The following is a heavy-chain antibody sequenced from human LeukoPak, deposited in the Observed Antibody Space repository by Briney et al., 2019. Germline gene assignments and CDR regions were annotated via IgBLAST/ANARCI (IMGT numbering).Heavy chain of an antibody. CDR2: INPNSGGT. J-gene: IGHJ5*02. CDR3: AREGALDIVVVPAAPVGDWFDP. Sequence: ASVKVSCKASGYTFTSYDINWVRQATGQGLEWMGWINPNSGGTNYAQKFQGRVTMTRDTSISTAYMELSRLRSDDTAVYYCAREGALDIVVVPAAPVGDWFDPWGQGTLVTVSS. V-gene: IGHV1-2*02. CDR1: GYTFTSYD. D-gene: IGHD2-2*03.